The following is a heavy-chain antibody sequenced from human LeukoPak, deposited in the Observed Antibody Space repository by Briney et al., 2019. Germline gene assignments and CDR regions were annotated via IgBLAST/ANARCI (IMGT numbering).Heavy chain of an antibody. CDR3: ARSRGEIPYSYGENYYYYYMDV. J-gene: IGHJ6*03. Sequence: SETLSLTCTVSGGSISSYYWSWIRQPPGKGLEWIGYIYYSGSTNYNPSLKSRVTISVDTSKNQFSLKLSSVTAADTAVYYCARSRGEIPYSYGENYYYYYMDVWGKGTTVTISS. D-gene: IGHD5-18*01. V-gene: IGHV4-59*01. CDR1: GGSISSYY. CDR2: IYYSGST.